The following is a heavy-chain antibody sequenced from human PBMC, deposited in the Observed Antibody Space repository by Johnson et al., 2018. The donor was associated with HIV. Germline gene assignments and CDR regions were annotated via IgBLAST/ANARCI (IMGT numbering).Heavy chain of an antibody. V-gene: IGHV3-64*04. CDR1: GFTFSSHP. D-gene: IGHD5-24*01. Sequence: QVQLVESGGGLIQPGGSLRLSCSASGFTFSSHPMHWVRQAPGTGLEYVSAISSNGGQTYYADSVKGRLPISRDNSKTTLYLQMNSLRAAETAVYYCATARDGYNYNWGAFDIWGQGTVVTVSS. J-gene: IGHJ3*02. CDR3: ATARDGYNYNWGAFDI. CDR2: ISSNGGQT.